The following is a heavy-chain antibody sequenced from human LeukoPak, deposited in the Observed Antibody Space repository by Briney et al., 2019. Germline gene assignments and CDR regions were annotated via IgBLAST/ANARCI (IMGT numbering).Heavy chain of an antibody. J-gene: IGHJ4*02. CDR3: ARDSSSVTTD. CDR1: GFTFRSST. D-gene: IGHD4-17*01. CDR2: TGASGS. V-gene: IGHV3-23*01. Sequence: GGSLRLSCAASGFTFRSSTMTWVRQVLGKGLEWVSTTGASGSYYADSVKGRFTISRDNSKNTLYLQMNSLRAEDTAVYYCARDSSSVTTDWGQGTLVTVSS.